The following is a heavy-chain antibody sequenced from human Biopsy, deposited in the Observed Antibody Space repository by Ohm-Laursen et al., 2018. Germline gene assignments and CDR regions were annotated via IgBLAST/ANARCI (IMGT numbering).Heavy chain of an antibody. CDR3: ARALDYYDPYYYYAMDV. V-gene: IGHV4-34*01. D-gene: IGHD3-16*01. CDR2: INHRGSA. Sequence: SDTLSLTWAVYGGSFSGYYWTWIRQPPGKGLEWIGEINHRGSASYNPSLKSRITVLVDTSKNQFSLKLRSVSAADTAAYFRARALDYYDPYYYYAMDVWGQGTSVTVSS. CDR1: GGSFSGYY. J-gene: IGHJ6*02.